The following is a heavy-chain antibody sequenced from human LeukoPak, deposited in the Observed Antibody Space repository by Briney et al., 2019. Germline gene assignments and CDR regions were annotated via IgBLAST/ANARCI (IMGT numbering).Heavy chain of an antibody. V-gene: IGHV3-30*02. D-gene: IGHD6-13*01. CDR1: EFTFSSYG. CDR2: IRYDGSNK. J-gene: IGHJ4*02. Sequence: GGSLRLSCAASEFTFSSYGMHWVRQAPAKGLEWVAFIRYDGSNKYYADSVKGRFTISRDNSKNTLYLQMNSLRAEDTAVYYCAKDFGAAAGIFDYWGQGTLVTVSS. CDR3: AKDFGAAAGIFDY.